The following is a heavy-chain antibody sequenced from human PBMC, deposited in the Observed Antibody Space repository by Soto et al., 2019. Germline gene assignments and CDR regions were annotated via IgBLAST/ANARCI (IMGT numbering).Heavy chain of an antibody. CDR2: IYYSGST. CDR1: GGSISSSSYY. V-gene: IGHV4-39*01. J-gene: IGHJ4*02. CDR3: ARHFTSAGTDLDY. Sequence: SETLSLTCTVSGGSISSSSYYWGWIRQPPGKGLEWIGSIYYSGSTYYNPSLKSRVTISVDTSKNQVSLKLSSVTAADTAVYYCARHFTSAGTDLDYWGQGTLVTVSS. D-gene: IGHD6-19*01.